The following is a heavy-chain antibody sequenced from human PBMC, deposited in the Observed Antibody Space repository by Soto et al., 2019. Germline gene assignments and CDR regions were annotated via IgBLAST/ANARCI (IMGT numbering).Heavy chain of an antibody. Sequence: GGSLRLSCAASGLTFSSYGMHWVRQAPGKGLEWVAVISYDGSNKYYADSVKGRFTISRDNSKNTLYLQMNSLRAEDTAVYYCAKDWKITTLRPSTNYYYGMDVWGQGTTVTVSS. CDR2: ISYDGSNK. J-gene: IGHJ6*02. CDR1: GLTFSSYG. CDR3: AKDWKITTLRPSTNYYYGMDV. D-gene: IGHD4-4*01. V-gene: IGHV3-30*18.